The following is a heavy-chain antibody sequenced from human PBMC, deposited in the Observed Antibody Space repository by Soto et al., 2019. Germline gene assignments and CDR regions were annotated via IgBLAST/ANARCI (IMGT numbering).Heavy chain of an antibody. CDR3: TRDPDSSGYYYYYYGMDV. CDR1: GGSISSYY. J-gene: IGHJ6*02. Sequence: PSETLSLTCTVSGGSISSYYWSWIRQPPGKGLEWIGYIYYSGSTNYNPSLKSRVTISVDTSKNQFSLKLSSVTAADTAVYYCTRDPDSSGYYYYYYGMDVWGQGTTVTVSS. V-gene: IGHV4-59*12. D-gene: IGHD3-22*01. CDR2: IYYSGST.